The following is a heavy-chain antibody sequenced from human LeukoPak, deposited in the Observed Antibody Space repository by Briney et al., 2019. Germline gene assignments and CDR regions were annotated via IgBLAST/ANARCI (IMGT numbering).Heavy chain of an antibody. CDR3: ARGTKKTVYHTLDY. J-gene: IGHJ4*02. Sequence: PSETLSLTCTVSGASISDYFWNWIRQPAGRGLEWIGRIDTSGTAKYNSSLKSRVTISVDTSKNQFSLRLSSAAAADTAIYYCARGTKKTVYHTLDYWGQGILVIVSS. D-gene: IGHD1-7*01. V-gene: IGHV4-4*07. CDR1: GASISDYF. CDR2: IDTSGTA.